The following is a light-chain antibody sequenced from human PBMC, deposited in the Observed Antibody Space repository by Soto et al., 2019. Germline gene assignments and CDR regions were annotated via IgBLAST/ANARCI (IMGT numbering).Light chain of an antibody. CDR1: QGIGTW. CDR2: AAS. CDR3: QQANSFPIT. J-gene: IGKJ5*01. Sequence: DIQMTQSPSSVSASVGDRVTITCRASQGIGTWLAWYQQRPGKAPKLLIYAASSLQSGVPSRFSGSGSGTDFTLTISSLQPEDFTTYYCQQANSFPITFGQGTRLEIK. V-gene: IGKV1-12*01.